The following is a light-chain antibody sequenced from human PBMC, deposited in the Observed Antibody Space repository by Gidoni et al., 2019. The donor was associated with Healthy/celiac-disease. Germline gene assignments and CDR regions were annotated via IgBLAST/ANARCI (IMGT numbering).Light chain of an antibody. V-gene: IGLV2-23*02. CDR2: EVS. Sequence: QSALTQPASVSGSPGQSITISCTGTSSDVGSYNLVSWYQQPPGKAPKLMIYEVSKRPSGVSNRFSGSKSGNTASLTISGLQAEDEVDYYCCSYAGSSTVVFGGGTKLTVL. CDR1: SSDVGSYNL. J-gene: IGLJ2*01. CDR3: CSYAGSSTVV.